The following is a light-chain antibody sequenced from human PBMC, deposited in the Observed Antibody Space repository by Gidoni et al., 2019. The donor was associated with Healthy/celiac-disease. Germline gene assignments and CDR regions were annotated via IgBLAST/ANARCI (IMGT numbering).Light chain of an antibody. CDR3: QQRLT. V-gene: IGKV3-11*01. CDR2: DAS. CDR1: QSVSSY. Sequence: EIVLTQSPATLSLSTGVRATLSCRASQSVSSYLYWYQQKPGQAPRLLIYDASNRATGIPARFSGSGSGTDFTLTNSSLEAEDFAVYYCQQRLTFGGGTKVEIK. J-gene: IGKJ4*01.